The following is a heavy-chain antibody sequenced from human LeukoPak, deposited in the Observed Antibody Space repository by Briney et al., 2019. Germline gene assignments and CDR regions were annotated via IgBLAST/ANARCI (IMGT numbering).Heavy chain of an antibody. CDR2: IIPIFGTA. J-gene: IGHJ5*02. Sequence: SVKVSCKASGGTFSSYAISWVRQAPGQGLEWMGGIIPIFGTANYAQKFQGRVTITADESTSTAYMELSSLRSEDTAVYYCARAYCSSTSCVDGWFDPWGQGTLVTVSS. CDR1: GGTFSSYA. V-gene: IGHV1-69*01. D-gene: IGHD2-2*01. CDR3: ARAYCSSTSCVDGWFDP.